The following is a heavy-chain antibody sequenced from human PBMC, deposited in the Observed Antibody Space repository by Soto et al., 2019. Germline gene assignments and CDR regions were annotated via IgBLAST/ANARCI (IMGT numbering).Heavy chain of an antibody. CDR2: IYYSGST. Sequence: SETLSLTCTVSGGSISSSSYYWGWIRQPPGKGLEWIGSIYYSGSTYDNPSLKSRVTISVDTSKNQFSLKLSSVTAADTAVYYCARQGDCSSTSCYDYYYYYMDVWGKGTTVTVSS. J-gene: IGHJ6*03. CDR1: GGSISSSSYY. D-gene: IGHD2-2*01. CDR3: ARQGDCSSTSCYDYYYYYMDV. V-gene: IGHV4-39*01.